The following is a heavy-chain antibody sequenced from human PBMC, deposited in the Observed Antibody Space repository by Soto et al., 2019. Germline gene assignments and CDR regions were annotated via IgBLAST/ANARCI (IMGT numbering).Heavy chain of an antibody. Sequence: QGQLVQSGAEVKKPGASVKVSCKASGYTFTSHGITWVRQAPGQGLEWMGWISGYKGRTDYAQRVQGRVTMTTDTSTSTAYMELRNLRSDDTAVYYRTRGVINDAFDMWGQGTMVTVSS. CDR2: ISGYKGRT. CDR1: GYTFTSHG. CDR3: TRGVINDAFDM. V-gene: IGHV1-18*01. J-gene: IGHJ3*02.